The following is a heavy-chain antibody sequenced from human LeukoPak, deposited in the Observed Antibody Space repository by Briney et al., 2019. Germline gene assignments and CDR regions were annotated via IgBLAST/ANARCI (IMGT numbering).Heavy chain of an antibody. J-gene: IGHJ3*02. Sequence: PGGSLRLSCAASGFIVSDNYMAWVRQAPGKGLEWVSLIYSDGDTHYAASVRGRFTISRDNSRNTLYLQMDSLRAEDTALYYCARDDNAFDIWGQGTMVTVSS. CDR3: ARDDNAFDI. V-gene: IGHV3-53*01. CDR1: GFIVSDNY. CDR2: IYSDGDT.